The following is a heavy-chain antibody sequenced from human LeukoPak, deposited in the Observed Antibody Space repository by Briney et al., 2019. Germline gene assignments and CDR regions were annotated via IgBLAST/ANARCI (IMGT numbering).Heavy chain of an antibody. CDR2: ISGSGVSR. J-gene: IGHJ3*02. Sequence: GGSLRLSCAASGFTFSNYDMSWVRQAPGKGLEWVSVISGSGVSRYHADSVKGRFTMSRDNSKNTLFLQMNSLRADDTAVYYCVRGVSISSSWYNDIWGQGTMVTVSS. CDR1: GFTFSNYD. V-gene: IGHV3-23*01. CDR3: VRGVSISSSWYNDI. D-gene: IGHD6-13*01.